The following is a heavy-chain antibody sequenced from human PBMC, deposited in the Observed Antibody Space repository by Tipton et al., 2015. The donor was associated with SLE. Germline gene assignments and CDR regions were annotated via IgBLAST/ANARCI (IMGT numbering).Heavy chain of an antibody. J-gene: IGHJ6*02. V-gene: IGHV4-34*01. CDR2: INHSGST. CDR3: AKVVAAAGGSYYYGLDV. D-gene: IGHD6-13*01. CDR1: GGSISSYY. Sequence: LRLSCTVSGGSISSYYWSWIRQPPGKGLEWIGEINHSGSTNYNPSLKSRGTISVDTSKNQFSLKLSSVTAADTAVYYCAKVVAAAGGSYYYGLDVWGQGTTVTVSS.